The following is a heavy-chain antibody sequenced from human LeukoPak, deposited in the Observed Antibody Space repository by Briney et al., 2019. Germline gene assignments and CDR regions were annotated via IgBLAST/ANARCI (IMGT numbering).Heavy chain of an antibody. Sequence: GGSLRLSCTTFEFPLRNYWMSWVRQAPGKGLEWVSYTSSTSSVIYYADSVKGRFTISRDNAKNSLHLQMNSLTAEDTAMYYCARESFAARWDWGQGTLVTVSS. V-gene: IGHV3-48*04. CDR2: TSSTSSVI. CDR3: ARESFAARWD. D-gene: IGHD6-6*01. J-gene: IGHJ4*02. CDR1: EFPLRNYW.